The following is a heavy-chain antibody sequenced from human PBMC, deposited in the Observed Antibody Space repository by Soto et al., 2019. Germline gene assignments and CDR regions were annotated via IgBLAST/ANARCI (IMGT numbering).Heavy chain of an antibody. V-gene: IGHV1-3*04. D-gene: IGHD3-3*01. J-gene: IGHJ4*02. Sequence: GASVKVSCKASGYTFTSYAIHWVCQAPGQRLEWMGWVDTGNGNTKYSQKFQGRVTITRDTYANTADMELSSLRSEYTADYYCARYATLEGLCVEHQQDYYFEFWGQGIL. CDR1: GYTFTSYA. CDR3: ARYATLEGLCVEHQQDYYFEF. CDR2: VDTGNGNT.